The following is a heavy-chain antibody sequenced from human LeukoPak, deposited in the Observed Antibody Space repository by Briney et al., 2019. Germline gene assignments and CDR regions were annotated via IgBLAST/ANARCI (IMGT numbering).Heavy chain of an antibody. CDR1: GFTFSSYS. J-gene: IGHJ4*02. CDR2: ISSSSSYI. V-gene: IGHV3-21*01. D-gene: IGHD5-18*01. Sequence: GGSLRLSCAASGFTFSSYSMNWVRQAPGKGLEWVSSISSSSSYIYYADSVKGRFTISRDNAKNSLYLQMNSLRAEDTAVYYCASGYSYGHGYVNYFDYWGQGTLVTVSS. CDR3: ASGYSYGHGYVNYFDY.